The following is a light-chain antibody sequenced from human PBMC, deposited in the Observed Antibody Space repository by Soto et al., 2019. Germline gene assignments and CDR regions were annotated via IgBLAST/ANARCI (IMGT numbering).Light chain of an antibody. CDR2: EGS. CDR1: SSDVGSYNL. CDR3: CSYAGSSTSYV. Sequence: QSVLTQPASVSGSPGQSITISCTGTSSDVGSYNLVSWYQQHPGKAPKLMIYEGSKRPSGVSNRFSGSNSGNTASLTISGLQAEDEADYYCCSYAGSSTSYVFGTGTKATVL. J-gene: IGLJ1*01. V-gene: IGLV2-23*01.